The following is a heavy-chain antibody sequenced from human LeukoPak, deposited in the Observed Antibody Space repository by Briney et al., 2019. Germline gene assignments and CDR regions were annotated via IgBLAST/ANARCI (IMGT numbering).Heavy chain of an antibody. V-gene: IGHV3-72*01. CDR1: EFTFSDHY. CDR3: ARVYRSSWYGTYLDH. CDR2: IRNKANSYTT. D-gene: IGHD6-13*01. J-gene: IGHJ4*02. Sequence: GGSLRLSCAASEFTFSDHYMDWVRQAPGKGLGWVGRIRNKANSYTTEYAASVKGRFTISRDDSKNSLYLQMNSLKTEDTAVYYCARVYRSSWYGTYLDHWGQGTLVTVSS.